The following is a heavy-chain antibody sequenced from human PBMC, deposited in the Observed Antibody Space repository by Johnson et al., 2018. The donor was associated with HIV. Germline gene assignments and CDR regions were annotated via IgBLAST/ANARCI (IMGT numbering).Heavy chain of an antibody. V-gene: IGHV3-43D*04. Sequence: VQLVESGGVVVQPGGSLRLSCAASGFTFDDYAMHWVRQAPGKGLEWVSLISWDGGSTYYVDSVKGRFTISRDNAKNSLYLQMNSLRAEDTAVYYCATDIPVTIFGVVDDVFDIWGQGTMVTVSS. D-gene: IGHD3-3*01. CDR1: GFTFDDYA. J-gene: IGHJ3*02. CDR2: ISWDGGST. CDR3: ATDIPVTIFGVVDDVFDI.